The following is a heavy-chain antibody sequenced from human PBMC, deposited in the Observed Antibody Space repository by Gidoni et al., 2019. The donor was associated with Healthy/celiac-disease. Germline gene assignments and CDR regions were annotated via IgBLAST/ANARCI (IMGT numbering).Heavy chain of an antibody. CDR3: ARGNLSRSITIFGGKNWFDP. Sequence: QVQLQESGPGLVKPSETLSRTCTVSGGSSSGDYWSWIRQPPGKGLEWIGYIYYSGSTNYNPSLKSRVTISVDTSKNQFSLKLSSVTAADTAVYYCARGNLSRSITIFGGKNWFDPWGQGTLVTVSS. D-gene: IGHD3-3*01. CDR1: GGSSSGDY. CDR2: IYYSGST. J-gene: IGHJ5*02. V-gene: IGHV4-59*01.